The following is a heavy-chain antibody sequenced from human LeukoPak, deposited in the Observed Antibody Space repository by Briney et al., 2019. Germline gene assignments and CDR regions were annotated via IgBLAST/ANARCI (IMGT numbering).Heavy chain of an antibody. D-gene: IGHD3-22*01. CDR2: IIPIFGTA. CDR3: ARELTYYYDSSGYYY. V-gene: IGHV1-69*13. CDR1: GGTFSSYA. J-gene: IGHJ4*02. Sequence: GASVKVSCKASGGTFSSYAISWVRQAPGQGLEWMGGIIPIFGTANYAQKFQGRVTITADESTSTAYMELSSLRSEDTAVYYCARELTYYYDSSGYYYWGQGTLVTVSS.